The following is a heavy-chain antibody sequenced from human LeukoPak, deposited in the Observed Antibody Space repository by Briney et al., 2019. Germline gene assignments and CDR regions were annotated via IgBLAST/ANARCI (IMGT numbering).Heavy chain of an antibody. D-gene: IGHD3-16*02. V-gene: IGHV4-34*01. CDR2: INHGGSI. Sequence: SETLSLTCAVYGGSFSGYYWSWIRQPPGKGLEWIGEINHGGSINYNPSLKSRVTISVDTSKNQFSLKLSSVTAADTAVYYCARGRNYDYVWGSYRAVGYFDYWGQGTLVTVSS. CDR3: ARGRNYDYVWGSYRAVGYFDY. CDR1: GGSFSGYY. J-gene: IGHJ4*02.